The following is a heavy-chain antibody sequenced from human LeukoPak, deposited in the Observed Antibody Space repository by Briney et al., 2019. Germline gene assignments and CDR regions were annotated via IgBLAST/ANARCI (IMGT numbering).Heavy chain of an antibody. CDR3: XRMRGSYSFDY. V-gene: IGHV5-51*01. D-gene: IGHD1-26*01. CDR1: GYSFTSYW. Sequence: GESLKISCKGFGYSFTSYWIGWVRQMPGKGLEWMGIIYPSDSDTRHSPSFQGQGTHSIGKAISTAHPRWGRLKAPDTPIFYCXRMRGSYSFDYWGQGTLVTVSS. J-gene: IGHJ4*02. CDR2: IYPSDSDT.